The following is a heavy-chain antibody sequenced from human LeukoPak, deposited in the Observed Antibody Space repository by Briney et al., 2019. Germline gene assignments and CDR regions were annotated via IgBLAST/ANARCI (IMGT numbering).Heavy chain of an antibody. CDR3: ARAMVRGVLPYYYYMDV. Sequence: GRSLRLSCAASGFTFSSYGMHWVRQAPGKGLEWVAVIWYDGSNKYYADSVKGRFTISRDNSKNTLYLQMNSLRAEDTAVYYCARAMVRGVLPYYYYMDVWGKGTTVTVSS. D-gene: IGHD3-10*01. CDR2: IWYDGSNK. V-gene: IGHV3-33*08. CDR1: GFTFSSYG. J-gene: IGHJ6*03.